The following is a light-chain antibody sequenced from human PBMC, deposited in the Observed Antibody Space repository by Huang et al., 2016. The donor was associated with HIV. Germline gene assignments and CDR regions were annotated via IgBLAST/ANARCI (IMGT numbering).Light chain of an antibody. CDR2: WGS. CDR3: MQALQTPFT. V-gene: IGKV2-28*01. J-gene: IGKJ3*01. Sequence: DIVMTQSPLSLPVTPGEPASISCRSSQSLLYSNGFNYLHWYLQKPGQSPQLLIYWGSNRASGVPDRFSGSGSGTDFTLKISRVEAEDVGVYYCMQALQTPFTFGPGTKVDIK. CDR1: QSLLYSNGFNY.